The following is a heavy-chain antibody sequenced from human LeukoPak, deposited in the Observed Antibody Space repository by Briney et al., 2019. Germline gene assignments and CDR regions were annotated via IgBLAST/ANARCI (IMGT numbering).Heavy chain of an antibody. CDR1: GGSISSSSYY. D-gene: IGHD5-24*01. J-gene: IGHJ4*02. V-gene: IGHV4-39*07. CDR2: IYYSGST. Sequence: SETLSLTCTVSGGSISSSSYYWGWIRQPPGKGLEWIGSIYYSGSTYYNPSLKSRVTISVDTSKNQFFLKLSSVTAADTAVYYCARDGYNPIDYWGQGTLVTVSS. CDR3: ARDGYNPIDY.